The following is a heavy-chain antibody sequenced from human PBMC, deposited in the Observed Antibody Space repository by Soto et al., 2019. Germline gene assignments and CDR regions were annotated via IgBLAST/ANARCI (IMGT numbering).Heavy chain of an antibody. CDR2: ISYDGSNK. J-gene: IGHJ4*02. CDR3: ARALREMASPTLGY. D-gene: IGHD4-17*01. CDR1: GFTFSSYA. V-gene: IGHV3-30-3*01. Sequence: QVQLVESGGGVVQPGRSLRLSCAASGFTFSSYAMHWVRQAPGKGLEWVAVISYDGSNKYYADSVKGRFTISRDNSKNTLYLQMNNLSAEDTAVYYCARALREMASPTLGYWGQGSLVNVSS.